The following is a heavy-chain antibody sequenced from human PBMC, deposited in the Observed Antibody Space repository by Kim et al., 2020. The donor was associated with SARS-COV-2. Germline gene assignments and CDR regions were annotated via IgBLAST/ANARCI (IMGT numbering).Heavy chain of an antibody. Sequence: GGSLRLSCAGTGFSLTTYPINWVRQAQGKGLEWVSSISSTGDYQYYADSVRGRFIISRDNAQNSVSLQMNSLTAEDTALYYCAREFPPLDYWGPGTLVIVSS. V-gene: IGHV3-21*01. J-gene: IGHJ4*02. CDR1: GFSLTTYP. CDR2: ISSTGDYQ. CDR3: AREFPPLDY.